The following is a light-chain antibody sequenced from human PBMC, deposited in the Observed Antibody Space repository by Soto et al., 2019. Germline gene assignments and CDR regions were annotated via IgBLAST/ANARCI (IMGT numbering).Light chain of an antibody. CDR1: SSDVGGYNY. CDR3: SSYTSSSTPCV. J-gene: IGLJ1*01. CDR2: EVS. V-gene: IGLV2-14*01. Sequence: ALAQPASVSGSPGQSITISCTGTSSDVGGYNYVSWYQQHPGKAPKLMIYEVSNRPSGVSNRFSGSKSGNTASLTISGLQAEDEADYYCSSYTSSSTPCVFGTGTKVTVL.